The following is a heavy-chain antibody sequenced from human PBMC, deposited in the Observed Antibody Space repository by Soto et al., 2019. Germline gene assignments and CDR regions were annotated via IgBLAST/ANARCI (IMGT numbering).Heavy chain of an antibody. D-gene: IGHD1-26*01. Sequence: PGGSLRLACAASGLTFSDHHMDWVRQAPGKGLEWVGRIKKRADSYTTHYSASVKGRFTISRDDSRNSLYLQMDSLKTEDTAVYYCADVGPAFGLDVWGQGTTVTVSS. CDR1: GLTFSDHH. CDR3: ADVGPAFGLDV. V-gene: IGHV3-72*01. J-gene: IGHJ6*02. CDR2: IKKRADSYTT.